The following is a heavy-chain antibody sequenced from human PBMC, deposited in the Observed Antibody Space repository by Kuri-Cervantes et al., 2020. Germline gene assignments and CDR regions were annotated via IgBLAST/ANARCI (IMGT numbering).Heavy chain of an antibody. D-gene: IGHD6-19*01. J-gene: IGHJ4*02. CDR1: GFTFSSYS. CDR3: ARRYTSGWYFFDY. V-gene: IGHV3-48*01. Sequence: GGSLRLSCAASGFTFSSYSMNWVRQAPGKGLEWVSYISSSSSTIYYADSVKGRFTISRDNAKNSLYLQMNSLRAEDTAVYYCARRYTSGWYFFDYWGQGTLVTVSS. CDR2: ISSSSSTI.